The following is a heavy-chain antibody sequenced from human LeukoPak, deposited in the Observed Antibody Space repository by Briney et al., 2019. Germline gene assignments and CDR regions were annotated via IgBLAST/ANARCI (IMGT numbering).Heavy chain of an antibody. CDR3: TRDGAAYGAGSYFFDY. CDR1: GFTFSTYG. CDR2: IRYDGHNK. J-gene: IGHJ4*02. Sequence: GGSLRLSCAASGFTFSTYGMHWVRQAPGKGLEWVAFIRYDGHNKYYADSVEDQFTISRDNSKNTVYLQMSSLRSEDTAVYYCTRDGAAYGAGSYFFDYWGQGILVTVSS. V-gene: IGHV3-30*02. D-gene: IGHD3-10*01.